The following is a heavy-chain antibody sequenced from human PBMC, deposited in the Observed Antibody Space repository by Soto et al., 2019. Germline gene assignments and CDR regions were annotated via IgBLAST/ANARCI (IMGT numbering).Heavy chain of an antibody. CDR3: ARDFWSGYYTRDYYYGMDV. CDR2: ISSSSTYT. J-gene: IGHJ6*02. D-gene: IGHD3-3*01. Sequence: GASVKVSCAASGFTFSSYSLNWVRQAPGKGLEWVSSISSSSTYTYYADSVKGRFTISRDNAKSSLYLEMNSLRAEDTAVYYCARDFWSGYYTRDYYYGMDVWGQGTTVTV. CDR1: GFTFSSYS. V-gene: IGHV3-21*01.